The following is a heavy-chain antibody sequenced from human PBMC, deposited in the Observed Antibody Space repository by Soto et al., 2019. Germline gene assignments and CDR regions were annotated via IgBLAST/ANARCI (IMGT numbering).Heavy chain of an antibody. CDR1: GFTFSSYS. Sequence: EVQLVESGGGLVKPGGSLRLSCAASGFTFSSYSMNWVRQAPGKGLEWVSSISSSSSYIYYADSVKGRFTISRDNAKNSLYLQMNSLRAEDTAVYYCARGPRGPYEYSGYDFAFDIWGQGTMVTVSS. D-gene: IGHD5-12*01. CDR2: ISSSSSYI. J-gene: IGHJ3*02. V-gene: IGHV3-21*01. CDR3: ARGPRGPYEYSGYDFAFDI.